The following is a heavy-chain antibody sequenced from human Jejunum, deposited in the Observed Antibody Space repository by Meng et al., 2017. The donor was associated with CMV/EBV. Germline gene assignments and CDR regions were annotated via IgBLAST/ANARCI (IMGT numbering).Heavy chain of an antibody. Sequence: SGFSFNKYGMHWVRQAPGKGLEWVAFIRDDGSIKYYAESVKARFTISRDNSKTTLYLQMNNLRPEDTAVYYCARELFGDGSSYFDSWGQGTLVTVSS. CDR2: IRDDGSIK. CDR3: ARELFGDGSSYFDS. J-gene: IGHJ4*02. CDR1: GFSFNKYG. V-gene: IGHV3-30*02. D-gene: IGHD3-10*02.